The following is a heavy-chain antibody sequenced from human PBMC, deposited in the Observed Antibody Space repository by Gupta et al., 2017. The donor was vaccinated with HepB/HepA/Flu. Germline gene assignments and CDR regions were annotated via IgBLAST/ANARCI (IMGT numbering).Heavy chain of an antibody. CDR3: TTEGPYCSSTSCYYYYYMDV. CDR2: IKSKTDGGTT. Sequence: EVQLVESGGGLVKPGGSLRLSCAASGFTFSNAWMSWVRQAPGKGLEWVGRIKSKTDGGTTDYAAPVKGRFTISRDDSKNTLYLQMNSLKTEDTAVYYGTTEGPYCSSTSCYYYYYMDVWGKGTTVTVSS. J-gene: IGHJ6*03. V-gene: IGHV3-15*01. D-gene: IGHD2-2*01. CDR1: GFTFSNAW.